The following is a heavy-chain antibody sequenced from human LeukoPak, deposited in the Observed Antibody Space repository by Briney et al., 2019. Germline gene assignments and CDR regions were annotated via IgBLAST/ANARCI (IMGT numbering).Heavy chain of an antibody. Sequence: GGSLRLSCAASGFSFSNYGMSWVRQAPGRGLEWVSVISGSGGSTDYADSVKGRFTISRDNSKNTLYLQMTSLRGEDTAVYYCAKTTGSGSYYNTFDIWGQGTMVTVSS. CDR2: ISGSGGST. J-gene: IGHJ3*02. CDR3: AKTTGSGSYYNTFDI. D-gene: IGHD3-10*01. CDR1: GFSFSNYG. V-gene: IGHV3-23*01.